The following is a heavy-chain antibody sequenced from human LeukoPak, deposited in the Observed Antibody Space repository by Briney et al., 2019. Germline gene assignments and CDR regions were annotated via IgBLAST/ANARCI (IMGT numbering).Heavy chain of an antibody. CDR2: IYHSGST. CDR3: ARRRNYGGNSGGLDY. CDR1: GYSISTGYY. J-gene: IGHJ4*02. D-gene: IGHD4-23*01. Sequence: SETLSLTCTVSGYSISTGYYWGWIRQPPGKGLEWIGSIYHSGSTYYNPSLKSRVTMSVDTSKNQFSLKLTSVAAADTAVYYCARRRNYGGNSGGLDYWGQGTLVTVSS. V-gene: IGHV4-38-2*02.